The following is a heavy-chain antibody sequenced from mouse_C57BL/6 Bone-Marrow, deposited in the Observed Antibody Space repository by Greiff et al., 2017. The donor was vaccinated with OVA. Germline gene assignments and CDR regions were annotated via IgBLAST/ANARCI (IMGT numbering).Heavy chain of an antibody. V-gene: IGHV1-55*01. Sequence: QVQLQQPGAELVKPGASVKMSCKASGYTFTSYWITWVKQRPGQGLEWIGDIYPGSGSTNYNEKFKSKATLTVDTSSSTAYMQLCSLTSEVSAVYYCASRRLSQYYFDYWGQGTTLTVSS. J-gene: IGHJ2*01. CDR2: IYPGSGST. CDR3: ASRRLSQYYFDY. D-gene: IGHD3-2*02. CDR1: GYTFTSYW.